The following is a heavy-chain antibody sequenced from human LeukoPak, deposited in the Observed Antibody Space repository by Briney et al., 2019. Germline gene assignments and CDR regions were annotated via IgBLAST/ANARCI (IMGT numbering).Heavy chain of an antibody. Sequence: SETLSLTCADYGGSFSGYYWSWIRQPPGKGLEWIGEINHSGSTNYNPSLKSRVTISVDTSKNQSSLKLSSVSAADTAVYYCARGPGITAAGNAYYYYDMDVWGQGTTVTVSS. D-gene: IGHD6-13*01. CDR3: ARGPGITAAGNAYYYYDMDV. V-gene: IGHV4-34*01. CDR1: GGSFSGYY. CDR2: INHSGST. J-gene: IGHJ6*02.